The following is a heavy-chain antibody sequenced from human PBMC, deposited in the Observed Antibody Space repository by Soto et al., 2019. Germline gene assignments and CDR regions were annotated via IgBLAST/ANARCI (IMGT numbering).Heavy chain of an antibody. CDR1: GFTFSSYA. Sequence: GGSLRLSCAASGFTFSSYAMSWVRQAPGKGLEWVSAISGSGGSTYYADSVKGRFTISRDNSKNTLYLQMNSLRAEDTAVYYCAKDPAISNWNDVPPAFDYWGQGTLVTVSS. D-gene: IGHD1-20*01. CDR2: ISGSGGST. CDR3: AKDPAISNWNDVPPAFDY. V-gene: IGHV3-23*01. J-gene: IGHJ4*02.